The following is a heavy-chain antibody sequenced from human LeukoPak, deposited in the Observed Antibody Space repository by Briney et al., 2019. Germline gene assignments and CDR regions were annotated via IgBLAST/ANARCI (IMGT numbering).Heavy chain of an antibody. V-gene: IGHV5-51*01. CDR3: ARLGYCTGTSCGRDDLYFDY. CDR1: GYSYTSYW. Sequence: GESLKISCKGSGYSYTSYWIAWVRQMPGKGLEGMGIIFPGDSDTTYSPSFQGQVTISADKSISTAYLQWSSLRASDTAMYYCARLGYCTGTSCGRDDLYFDYWGQGTLVTVSS. J-gene: IGHJ4*02. D-gene: IGHD2-8*02. CDR2: IFPGDSDT.